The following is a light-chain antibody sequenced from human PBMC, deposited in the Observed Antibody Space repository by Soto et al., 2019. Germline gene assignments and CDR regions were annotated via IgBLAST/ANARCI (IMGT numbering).Light chain of an antibody. V-gene: IGLV2-14*01. CDR3: CSYTGSSTVVV. CDR1: SSDVGGYNY. CDR2: DVS. Sequence: QSALTQPASVSGSPGQSITISCTGTSSDVGGYNYVSWYQQHPGKAPKLMIYDVSNRPSGVSNRFSGSKSGNTASLTISGLRAEDVADYYCCSYTGSSTVVVFGGGTKLTVL. J-gene: IGLJ2*01.